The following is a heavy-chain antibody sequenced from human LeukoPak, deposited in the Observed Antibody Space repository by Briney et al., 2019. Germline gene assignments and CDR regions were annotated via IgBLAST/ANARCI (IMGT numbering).Heavy chain of an antibody. V-gene: IGHV4-30-4*08. D-gene: IGHD6-6*01. J-gene: IGHJ5*02. CDR1: GGSISSGDYY. CDR3: ARVDSSSPYNWFDP. Sequence: PSETLSLTCTVSGGSISSGDYYWSWIRQPPGKGLEWIGYIYYSGSTYYNPSLKSRVTISVDTSKNQFSLKLSSVTAADTAVYYCARVDSSSPYNWFDPWGQETLVTVSS. CDR2: IYYSGST.